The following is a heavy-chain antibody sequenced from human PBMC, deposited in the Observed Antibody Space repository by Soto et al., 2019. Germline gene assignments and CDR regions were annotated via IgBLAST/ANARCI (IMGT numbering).Heavy chain of an antibody. CDR3: ARVLKAAAGSNTFDP. J-gene: IGHJ5*02. Sequence: ASMKVSCKASGYTFTSYGISWVRQAPGQGLEWMGWISAYNGNTNYAQKLQGRVTMTTDTSTSTAYMELRSLRSDDTAVYYCARVLKAAAGSNTFDPWGQGTLVTVSS. CDR1: GYTFTSYG. CDR2: ISAYNGNT. D-gene: IGHD6-13*01. V-gene: IGHV1-18*01.